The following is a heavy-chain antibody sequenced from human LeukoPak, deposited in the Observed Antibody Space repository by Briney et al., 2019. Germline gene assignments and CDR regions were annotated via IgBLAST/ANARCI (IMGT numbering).Heavy chain of an antibody. CDR2: ISWNSDTM. D-gene: IGHD5-12*01. Sequence: GGSLRLSCTGSGFTFDDFAIHWVRQAPGKGLEWVSGISWNSDTMDYADSVKGRFTISRDNAKNSLYLQMSSLRAEDTAFYYCAKDISESRGYNYGGFDYWGQGTLVTVSS. V-gene: IGHV3-9*01. J-gene: IGHJ4*02. CDR1: GFTFDDFA. CDR3: AKDISESRGYNYGGFDY.